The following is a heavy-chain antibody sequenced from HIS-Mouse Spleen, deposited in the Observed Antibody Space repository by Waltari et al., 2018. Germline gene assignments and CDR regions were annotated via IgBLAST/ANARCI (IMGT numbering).Heavy chain of an antibody. CDR3: AAIANWGAFDI. J-gene: IGHJ3*02. Sequence: QVQLQQSGPGLVKPSQTLSLTCPISGSRVSTHSPAWNWIRQSPSRGLEWLGRTYYRSKWYNDYAVSVKSRITINPDTSKNQFSLQLNSVTPEDTAVYYCAAIANWGAFDIWGQGTMVTVSS. CDR2: TYYRSKWYN. D-gene: IGHD7-27*01. CDR1: GSRVSTHSPA. V-gene: IGHV6-1*01.